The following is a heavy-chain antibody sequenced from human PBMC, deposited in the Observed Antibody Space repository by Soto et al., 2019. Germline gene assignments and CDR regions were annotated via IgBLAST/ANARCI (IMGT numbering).Heavy chain of an antibody. CDR3: ARDRITIFGVVRYYYYYGMDV. CDR2: IIPIFGTA. CDR1: GGTFSSYA. J-gene: IGHJ6*02. D-gene: IGHD3-3*01. V-gene: IGHV1-69*13. Sequence: GASVKVSCKASGGTFSSYAISWVRQAPGQGLEWMGGIIPIFGTANYAQKFQGRVTITADESTSTAYMELSSLRSEDTAVYYCARDRITIFGVVRYYYYYGMDVWGQGTTVTVSS.